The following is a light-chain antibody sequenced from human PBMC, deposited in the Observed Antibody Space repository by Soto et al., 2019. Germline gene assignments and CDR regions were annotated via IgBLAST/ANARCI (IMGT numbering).Light chain of an antibody. CDR1: QSVSSN. J-gene: IGKJ4*01. V-gene: IGKV3-15*01. CDR2: GAS. CDR3: QQYNNWPPS. Sequence: ERVMTQSPATLAVSPGERATLSCRASQSVSSNLAWYQQTPGQAPRLLIYGASTRATGIPARFSGSGSGTEFTLTISSLQYEDFAFYYCQQYNNWPPSFGGGTKVEIK.